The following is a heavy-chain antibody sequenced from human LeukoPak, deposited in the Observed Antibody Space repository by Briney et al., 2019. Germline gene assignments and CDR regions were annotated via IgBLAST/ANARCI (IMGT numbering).Heavy chain of an antibody. Sequence: GGSLRLSCAASGFTVSSSYMTWVRQAPGKGLEWVSVIYSGGATYYADSVKGRFTISRDNSKNTLFLQRNRLRAEDTAVYYCARVGGYCSGGSCLAFGSWGQGTLVTVSS. CDR3: ARVGGYCSGGSCLAFGS. V-gene: IGHV3-53*01. CDR1: GFTVSSSY. J-gene: IGHJ4*02. D-gene: IGHD2-15*01. CDR2: IYSGGAT.